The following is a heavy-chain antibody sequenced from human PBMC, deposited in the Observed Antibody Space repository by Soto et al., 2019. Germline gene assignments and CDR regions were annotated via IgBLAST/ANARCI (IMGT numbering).Heavy chain of an antibody. J-gene: IGHJ4*02. D-gene: IGHD2-2*01. CDR1: GGTFSSYT. Sequence: QVQLVQSGAEVKKPGSSVKVSCKASGGTFSSYTISWVRQAPGQGLEWMGRIIPILGIANYAQKFQGRGTITADKSTSTAYMELSSLRSEDTAGYYCVRGDISTTNLWWGQGTLVTVSS. V-gene: IGHV1-69*02. CDR2: IIPILGIA. CDR3: VRGDISTTNLW.